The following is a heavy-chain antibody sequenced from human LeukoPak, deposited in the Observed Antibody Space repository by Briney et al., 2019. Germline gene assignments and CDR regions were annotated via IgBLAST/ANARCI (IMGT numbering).Heavy chain of an antibody. Sequence: GGSLRLSCAASGFTFSSYAMSWVRQAPGKGLEWVSAISGSGGSTYYADSVKGRFTISRDNSKNTLYLQMNSLRAEDTDVYYCAKGDTYCGGDCYPNYFDYWGQGTLVTVSS. J-gene: IGHJ4*02. CDR2: ISGSGGST. D-gene: IGHD2-21*02. CDR1: GFTFSSYA. CDR3: AKGDTYCGGDCYPNYFDY. V-gene: IGHV3-23*01.